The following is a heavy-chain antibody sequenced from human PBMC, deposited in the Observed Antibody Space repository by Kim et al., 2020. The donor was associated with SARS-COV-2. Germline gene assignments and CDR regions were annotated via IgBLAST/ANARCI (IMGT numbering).Heavy chain of an antibody. V-gene: IGHV3-74*01. CDR3: TRRGLRFGMDV. J-gene: IGHJ6*02. CDR2: INGDESVT. CDR1: GFYLRYFW. Sequence: GGSLRLSCAASGFYLRYFWMHWVRQAPGKGLEWISGINGDESVTNYADSVKGRFTISRDDAKNTLFLQMDSLRGDDTAVYFCTRRGLRFGMDVWGQGITV.